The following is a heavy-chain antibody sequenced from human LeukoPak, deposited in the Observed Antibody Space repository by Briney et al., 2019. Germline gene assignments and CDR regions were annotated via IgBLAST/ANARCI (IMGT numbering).Heavy chain of an antibody. CDR1: GGSISSPNW. V-gene: IGHV4-4*02. CDR3: ARSASGSYAFDI. D-gene: IGHD1-26*01. J-gene: IGHJ3*02. CDR2: IYHSGGT. Sequence: SGTLSLTCAVSGGSISSPNWWSWVRQPPGKGLEWIGEIYHSGGTNYNLSLRSRVTISVDKAKNQFSLKLNSVTAADTAVYYCARSASGSYAFDIWGQGTMVTVSS.